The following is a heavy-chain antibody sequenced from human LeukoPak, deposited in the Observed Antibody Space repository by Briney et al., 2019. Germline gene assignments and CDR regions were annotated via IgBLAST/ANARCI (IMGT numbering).Heavy chain of an antibody. J-gene: IGHJ3*02. CDR1: GYSISSGYY. V-gene: IGHV4-38-2*02. D-gene: IGHD4-23*01. CDR3: ARGDGGRNAFDI. Sequence: PSETLSLTCTVSGYSISSGYYWGWIRQPPGKGLEWIGSIYHRGSTYYNPSLKSRVTISVDTSKNQFSLKLTSVTAADTAVYYCARGDGGRNAFDIWGQGTMVTVSS. CDR2: IYHRGST.